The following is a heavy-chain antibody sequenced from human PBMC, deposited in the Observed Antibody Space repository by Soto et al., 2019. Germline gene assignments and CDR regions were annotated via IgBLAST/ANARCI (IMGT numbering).Heavy chain of an antibody. V-gene: IGHV5-51*01. Sequence: PGESLKISCRGSGYDFNTNWFGWVRQLSGRGLEWVGIMYPGDSDARLHPSLQGHVTLSADVTVSTAFLQWRTLKTSDSGMYFCARLPRGCNKTSCYYADHWGQGTSVTVSS. CDR2: MYPGDSDA. J-gene: IGHJ4*02. CDR1: GYDFNTNW. D-gene: IGHD3-22*01. CDR3: ARLPRGCNKTSCYYADH.